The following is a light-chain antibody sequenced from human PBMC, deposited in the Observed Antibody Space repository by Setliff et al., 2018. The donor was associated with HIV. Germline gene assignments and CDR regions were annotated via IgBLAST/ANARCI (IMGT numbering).Light chain of an antibody. CDR3: QSYDSSLSGYV. CDR2: GNN. CDR1: SSNIGAGYD. Sequence: SVLTQPPSVSGAPGQRVTISCTGSSSNIGAGYDVHWYQQLPGTAPKVLIYGNNNRPSGVPDRFSGSKSGTSASLAITGLQAEDEADYYCQSYDSSLSGYVFGTGTKVTVL. V-gene: IGLV1-40*01. J-gene: IGLJ1*01.